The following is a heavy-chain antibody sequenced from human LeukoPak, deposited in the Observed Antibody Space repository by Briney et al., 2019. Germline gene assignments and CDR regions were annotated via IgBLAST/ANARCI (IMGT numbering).Heavy chain of an antibody. V-gene: IGHV3-23*01. Sequence: QAGGSLRLSCAASGFTFSSYAMSWVRQAPGKGLQWVSTISGSSGSTYYADSVKGRFTISRDNSKNTLYLQMNSLRAEDTAVYYCAKAGAVVVVAAKFFDYWGQGTLVTVSS. D-gene: IGHD2-15*01. CDR2: ISGSSGST. CDR1: GFTFSSYA. J-gene: IGHJ4*02. CDR3: AKAGAVVVVAAKFFDY.